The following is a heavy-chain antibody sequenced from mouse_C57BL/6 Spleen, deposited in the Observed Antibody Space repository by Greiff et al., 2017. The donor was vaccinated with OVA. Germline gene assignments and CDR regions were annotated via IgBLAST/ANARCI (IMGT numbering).Heavy chain of an antibody. J-gene: IGHJ2*01. V-gene: IGHV1-82*01. CDR2: IYPGDGDT. CDR1: GYAFSSSW. Sequence: QVQLQQSGPELVKPGASVKISCKASGYAFSSSWMNWVKQRPGKGLEWIGRIYPGDGDTNYNGKFKGKATLTADKSSSTAYMQLSSLTSEDSAVYFCARYGERLYYIDYWGQGTTLTVSS. CDR3: ARYGERLYYIDY. D-gene: IGHD1-1*02.